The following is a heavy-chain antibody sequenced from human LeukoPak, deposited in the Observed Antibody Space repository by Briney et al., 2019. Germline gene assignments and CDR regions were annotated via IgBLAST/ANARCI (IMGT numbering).Heavy chain of an antibody. J-gene: IGHJ3*02. Sequence: GGSLRLSCAASGFTFSSYGMHWLRQAPGKGLEWVAFIRYDGSNKYYADSVKGRFTISRDNSKNTLYLQMNSLRAEDTAVYYCAKGFSLWFGELSLDIWGQGTMVTVSS. CDR1: GFTFSSYG. D-gene: IGHD3-10*01. V-gene: IGHV3-30*02. CDR3: AKGFSLWFGELSLDI. CDR2: IRYDGSNK.